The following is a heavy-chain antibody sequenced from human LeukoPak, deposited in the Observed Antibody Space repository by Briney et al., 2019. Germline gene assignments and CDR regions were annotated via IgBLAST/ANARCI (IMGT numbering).Heavy chain of an antibody. CDR1: GFTFSSYS. CDR2: ISSSSSTI. CDR3: ARERTTVNY. V-gene: IGHV3-48*04. Sequence: GGSLRLSCAASGFTFSSYSMNWVRQAPGKGLEWVSYISSSSSTIYYADSVKGRFTISRDNAKNSLYLQMNSLRAEDTAVYYCARERTTVNYWGQGTLVTVSS. J-gene: IGHJ4*02. D-gene: IGHD4-17*01.